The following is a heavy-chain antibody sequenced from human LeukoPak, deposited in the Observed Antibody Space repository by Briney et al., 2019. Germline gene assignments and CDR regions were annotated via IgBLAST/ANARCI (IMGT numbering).Heavy chain of an antibody. Sequence: GGSLRLSCAASGFTFSSYAMSWVRQAPGKGLEWVSVISGSGGSTYYADSVKGRFTISRDNSKNTLYLQMNSLRAEDTAVYYCAKGYGDYGDGMDVWGQGTTVTVSS. CDR2: ISGSGGST. D-gene: IGHD4-17*01. V-gene: IGHV3-23*01. CDR1: GFTFSSYA. J-gene: IGHJ6*02. CDR3: AKGYGDYGDGMDV.